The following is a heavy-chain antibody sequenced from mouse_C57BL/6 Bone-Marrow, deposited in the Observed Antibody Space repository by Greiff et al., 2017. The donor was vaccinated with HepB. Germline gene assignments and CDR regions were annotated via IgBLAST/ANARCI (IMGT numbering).Heavy chain of an antibody. J-gene: IGHJ3*01. Sequence: QVQLQQSGAELARPGASVKLSCKASGYTFTSYGISWVKQRTGQGLEWIGEIYPRSGNTYYNEKFKGKATLTADKSSSTAYMELRSLTSEDSAVYFCARGGYDRFAYWGQGTLVTVSA. D-gene: IGHD2-2*01. V-gene: IGHV1-81*01. CDR3: ARGGYDRFAY. CDR1: GYTFTSYG. CDR2: IYPRSGNT.